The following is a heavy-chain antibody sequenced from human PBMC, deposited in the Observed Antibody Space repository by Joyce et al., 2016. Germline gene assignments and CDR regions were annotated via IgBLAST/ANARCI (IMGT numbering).Heavy chain of an antibody. V-gene: IGHV1-69*01. CDR3: AVVVPAAMTFYYYGVDI. CDR1: GGTFSRIA. J-gene: IGHJ6*02. D-gene: IGHD2-2*01. CDR2: IIPLFGTA. Sequence: QVQLVQSGAEVKKPGSSVRVSCKASGGTFSRIAFSWVRQAPGQGLEWMGGIIPLFGTAKNAQKFQGRVTISADESTGTAYMELSSPRSEDTAVYYCAVVVPAAMTFYYYGVDIWGQGTTVTVSS.